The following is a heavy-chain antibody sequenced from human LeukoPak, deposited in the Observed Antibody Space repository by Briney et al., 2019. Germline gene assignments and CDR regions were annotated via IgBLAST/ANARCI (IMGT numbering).Heavy chain of an antibody. D-gene: IGHD6-13*01. CDR1: GGSISSYY. V-gene: IGHV4-4*07. Sequence: SETLSLTCTVSGGSISSYYWSWIRQPAGKGLEWIGRIYISGSTNYNPSLKSRLTMSVDTPKNQFSLKLSSVTAADTAVYYCARVAAVGSYWYFDLWGRGTLVTVSS. J-gene: IGHJ2*01. CDR3: ARVAAVGSYWYFDL. CDR2: IYISGST.